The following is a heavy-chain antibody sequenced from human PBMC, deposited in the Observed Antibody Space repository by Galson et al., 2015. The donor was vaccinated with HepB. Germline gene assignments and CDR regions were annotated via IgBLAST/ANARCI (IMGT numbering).Heavy chain of an antibody. CDR2: IYYNGNT. J-gene: IGHJ6*02. V-gene: IGHV4-31*03. Sequence: LSLTCTVSGDSISSGGYYWSWIRQHPGKGLEWIGYIYYNGNTYYNPSLKSRVSISVDTSKKQFSLKLSSVTAADTAVYYCARSSRASRPGDVWGQGTTVTVSS. CDR3: ARSSRASRPGDV. CDR1: GDSISSGGYY. D-gene: IGHD6-6*01.